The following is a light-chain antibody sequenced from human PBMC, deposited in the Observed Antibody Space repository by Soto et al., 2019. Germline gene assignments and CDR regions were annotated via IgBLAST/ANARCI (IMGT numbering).Light chain of an antibody. CDR2: DTT. Sequence: QAVVIQEPSLTVSPGGTVTLTCGSSSGAVTSGLYPYWFQQKPGQAPRTLIYDTTIKQSWTPARFSGSLVGGKAALTLSGAQPEDEADYYCLPSFSGVRVFGGGTKLTVL. CDR1: SGAVTSGLY. V-gene: IGLV7-46*01. J-gene: IGLJ2*01. CDR3: LPSFSGVRV.